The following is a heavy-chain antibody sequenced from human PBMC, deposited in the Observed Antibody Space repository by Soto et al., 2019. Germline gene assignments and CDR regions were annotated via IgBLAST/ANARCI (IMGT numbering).Heavy chain of an antibody. Sequence: SETLSLTCTVSGGSISSYYWSWIRQPPGKGLEWIGYIYYSGSTNYNPSLKSRVTISVDTSKNQFSLKLSSVTAADTAVYYCARGGSSWYVQYPNYYYYYMDVWGKGTTVTVSS. CDR3: ARGGSSWYVQYPNYYYYYMDV. CDR1: GGSISSYY. J-gene: IGHJ6*03. V-gene: IGHV4-59*01. CDR2: IYYSGST. D-gene: IGHD6-13*01.